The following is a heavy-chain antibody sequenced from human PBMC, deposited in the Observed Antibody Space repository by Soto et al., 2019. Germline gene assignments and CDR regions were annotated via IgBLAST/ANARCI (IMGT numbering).Heavy chain of an antibody. CDR3: ARDEYVSGSLDH. CDR2: IWYDGSNK. D-gene: IGHD3-10*01. CDR1: GFTFSSYG. Sequence: QVQLVESGGGVVQPGRSLRLSCAASGFTFSSYGMHWVRQAPGKGLEWVAVIWYDGSNKYYADSVKGRFTTSRDNSKNTLYLQMNSLRAEDTAVYYCARDEYVSGSLDHWGQGTLVTVSS. V-gene: IGHV3-33*01. J-gene: IGHJ4*02.